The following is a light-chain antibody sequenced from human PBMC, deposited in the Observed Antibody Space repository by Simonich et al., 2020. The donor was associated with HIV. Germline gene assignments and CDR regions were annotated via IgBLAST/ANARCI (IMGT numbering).Light chain of an antibody. Sequence: AIRMTQSPSSLYASTGDRVTITCRASQGIFSYLALYQQKPGKAPKLLIYAASTLQRGVPSRFSGSGSGTDFTLTISCLQSEDFATYYCQQYYSYPPTFGGGTKVEIK. CDR1: QGIFSY. V-gene: IGKV1-8*01. CDR2: AAS. CDR3: QQYYSYPPT. J-gene: IGKJ4*01.